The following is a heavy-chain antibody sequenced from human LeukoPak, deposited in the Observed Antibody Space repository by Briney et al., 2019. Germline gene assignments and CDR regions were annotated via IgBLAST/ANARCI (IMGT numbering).Heavy chain of an antibody. Sequence: SETLSLTCAVYGESFSGYYWSWIRQPPGRGLEWIGEINHSGSTSYSASLKSRVTISVDTSKNQFSLKLNSVTAADTAVYYCARGNIAAGGAPFDYWGQGTLVTVSS. CDR1: GESFSGYY. CDR3: ARGNIAAGGAPFDY. V-gene: IGHV4-34*01. D-gene: IGHD6-13*01. CDR2: INHSGST. J-gene: IGHJ4*02.